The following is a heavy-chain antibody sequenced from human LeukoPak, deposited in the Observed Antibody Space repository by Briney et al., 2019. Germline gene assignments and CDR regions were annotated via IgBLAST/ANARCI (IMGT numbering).Heavy chain of an antibody. CDR2: ISASGGSA. V-gene: IGHV3-23*01. CDR3: ARPQGGSSSWNDY. Sequence: GGSLRLSCAASGFTFSSYAMSWVRQAPGKGLEWVSGISASGGSAYYADSVKGRFTISRDNSKNTVHLQMNSLRAEDTAAYYCARPQGGSSSWNDYWGQGTLATVSS. J-gene: IGHJ4*02. CDR1: GFTFSSYA. D-gene: IGHD6-13*01.